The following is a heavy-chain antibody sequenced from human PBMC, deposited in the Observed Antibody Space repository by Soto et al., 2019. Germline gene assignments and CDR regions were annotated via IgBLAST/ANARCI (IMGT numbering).Heavy chain of an antibody. Sequence: EVQLVESGGGLVKPGGSLRLSCVASGFTFSSYSMNWVRQAPGKGLEWVASISSSSDYIYYADSLKGRFTISRDNAKNALYLHMNSLRAEDTSVFYCARDELVFDSGGQGTLVTVSS. J-gene: IGHJ4*02. CDR1: GFTFSSYS. CDR2: ISSSSDYI. D-gene: IGHD1-26*01. CDR3: ARDELVFDS. V-gene: IGHV3-21*01.